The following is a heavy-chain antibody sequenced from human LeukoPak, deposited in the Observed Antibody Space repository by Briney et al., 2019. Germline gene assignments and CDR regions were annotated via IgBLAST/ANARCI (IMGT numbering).Heavy chain of an antibody. CDR3: AKNGDSERWLQPKFVTH. J-gene: IGHJ4*02. V-gene: IGHV3-30*18. CDR1: GFTFSSYG. Sequence: PGGSLRLSCAASGFTFSSYGMSWVRQAPGKGLEWVAVISYDGSNNYYADSVKGRFTMSRDNSKNTLYLQMNSLRAEDTAVYYCAKNGDSERWLQPKFVTHWGQGTLVTVSS. CDR2: ISYDGSNN. D-gene: IGHD5-24*01.